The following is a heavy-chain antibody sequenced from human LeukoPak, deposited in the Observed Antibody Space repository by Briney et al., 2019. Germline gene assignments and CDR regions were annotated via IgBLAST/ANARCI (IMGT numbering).Heavy chain of an antibody. D-gene: IGHD6-6*01. CDR2: INHSGST. Sequence: PSETLSLTCAVYGGSFSGYYWSWIRQPPGKGLEWIGEINHSGSTNYNPSLKSRVTISVDTSKNQFSLKLSSVTAADTAVYYCARGLIAAHRDDYFDYWGQGTLVTVSS. J-gene: IGHJ4*02. V-gene: IGHV4-34*01. CDR3: ARGLIAAHRDDYFDY. CDR1: GGSFSGYY.